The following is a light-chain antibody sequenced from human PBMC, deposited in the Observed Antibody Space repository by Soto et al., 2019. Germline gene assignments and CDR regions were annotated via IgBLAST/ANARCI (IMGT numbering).Light chain of an antibody. V-gene: IGKV1-5*01. CDR2: DAS. CDR1: QTITTW. Sequence: GDRVTITCRASQTITTWMAWYQQKPGKAPKLLVYDASTLQSGVATRFSGSGSGTEFTLIISGLQPEDSATYYCPQYTTTNNPCMFGPATNLEI. CDR3: PQYTTTNNPCM. J-gene: IGKJ2*02.